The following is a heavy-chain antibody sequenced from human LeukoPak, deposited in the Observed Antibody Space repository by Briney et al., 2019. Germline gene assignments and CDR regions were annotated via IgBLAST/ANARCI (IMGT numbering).Heavy chain of an antibody. CDR2: IYYSGST. D-gene: IGHD2-15*01. V-gene: IGHV4-39*01. Sequence: SETLSLTCTVSGGSISSSSYYWGWIRQPPGKGLEWIGSIYYSGSTYYNPSLKSRVTISVDTSKNQFSLKLSSVTAADTAVYYCARRWLGYCSGGSCRVDYWGQETLVTVSS. J-gene: IGHJ4*02. CDR3: ARRWLGYCSGGSCRVDY. CDR1: GGSISSSSYY.